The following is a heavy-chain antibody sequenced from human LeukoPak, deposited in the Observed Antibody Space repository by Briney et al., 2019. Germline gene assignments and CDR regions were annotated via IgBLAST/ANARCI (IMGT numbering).Heavy chain of an antibody. CDR3: ASPTSRYYYYGMDV. CDR1: GGTFSSYA. J-gene: IGHJ6*02. Sequence: GSSVKVSCKASGGTFSSYAISWVRQAPGQGLEWMGGIIPIFGTANYAQKFQGRVAITADESTSTAYMELSSLRSGDTAVYYCASPTSRYYYYGMDVWGQGTTVAVSS. CDR2: IIPIFGTA. V-gene: IGHV1-69*01.